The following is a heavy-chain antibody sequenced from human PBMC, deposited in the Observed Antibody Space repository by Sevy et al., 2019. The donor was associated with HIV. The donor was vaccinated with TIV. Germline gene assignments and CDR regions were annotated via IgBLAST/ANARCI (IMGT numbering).Heavy chain of an antibody. J-gene: IGHJ4*02. CDR1: GGSISSYS. D-gene: IGHD6-13*01. CDR3: ARREIAAAGYFDY. V-gene: IGHV4-59*01. CDR2: IYYSGST. Sequence: SETLSLTCTVSGGSISSYSWSWIRQPPGKGLEWIGYIYYSGSTNYNPSLKSRVTISVDTSKNQFSLKLSSVTAADTAVYYCARREIAAAGYFDYWGQGTLVTVSS.